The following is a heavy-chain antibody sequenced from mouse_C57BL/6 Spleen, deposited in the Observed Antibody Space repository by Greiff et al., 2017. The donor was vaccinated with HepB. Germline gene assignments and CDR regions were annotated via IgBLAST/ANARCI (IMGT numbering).Heavy chain of an antibody. V-gene: IGHV1-52*01. D-gene: IGHD1-1*01. CDR1: GYTFTSYW. CDR2: IDPSDSET. Sequence: QVQLQQPGAELVRPGSSVKLSCKASGYTFTSYWMHWVKQRPIQGLEWIGNIDPSDSETHYNQKFKDKATLTVDKSSSTAYMQLSSLTSEDSAVYYCAREGHGSSPFDYWGQGTTLTVSS. CDR3: AREGHGSSPFDY. J-gene: IGHJ2*01.